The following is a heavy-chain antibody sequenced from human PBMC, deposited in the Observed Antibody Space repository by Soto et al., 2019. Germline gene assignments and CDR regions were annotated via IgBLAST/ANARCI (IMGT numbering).Heavy chain of an antibody. Sequence: GGSLRLSCAASGFTFSRHWMHWVRQAPGKGLVWVSRINSDGSSTSYADSVKGRFTISRDNAKNTLYLQMNSLRAEDTAVYYCAKAYSGSPAGFDPWGPGTRVTVSS. CDR1: GFTFSRHW. CDR3: AKAYSGSPAGFDP. D-gene: IGHD1-26*01. V-gene: IGHV3-74*01. CDR2: INSDGSST. J-gene: IGHJ5*02.